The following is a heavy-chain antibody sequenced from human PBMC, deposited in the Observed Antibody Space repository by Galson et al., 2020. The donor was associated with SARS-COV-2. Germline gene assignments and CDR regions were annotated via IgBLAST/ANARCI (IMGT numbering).Heavy chain of an antibody. CDR1: GFTFSSYA. Sequence: GESLKISCAASGFTFSSYAMHWVRQAPGKGLELVAVISYDGSNKYYADSVKGRFTISRDNSKNTLYLQMNSLRAEDTAVYYCAREAYCGGDCYSVFDYWGQGTLVTVSS. V-gene: IGHV3-30*04. D-gene: IGHD2-21*02. CDR3: AREAYCGGDCYSVFDY. CDR2: ISYDGSNK. J-gene: IGHJ4*02.